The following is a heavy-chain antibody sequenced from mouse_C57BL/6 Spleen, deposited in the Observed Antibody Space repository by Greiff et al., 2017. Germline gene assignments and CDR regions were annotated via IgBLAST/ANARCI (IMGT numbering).Heavy chain of an antibody. CDR2: INPSNGGT. V-gene: IGHV1-53*01. CDR3: AREGDYGSSYWYFDV. Sequence: QVHVKQSGTELVKPGASVKLSCKASGYTFTSYWMHWVKQRPGQGLEWIGNINPSNGGTNYNAKFKSKATLTVDKSSSTAYMQLSSLTSEDSAVYYCAREGDYGSSYWYFDVWGTGTTVTVSS. CDR1: GYTFTSYW. J-gene: IGHJ1*03. D-gene: IGHD1-1*01.